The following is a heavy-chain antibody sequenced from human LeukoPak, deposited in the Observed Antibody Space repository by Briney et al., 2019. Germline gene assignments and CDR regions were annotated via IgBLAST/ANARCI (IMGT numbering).Heavy chain of an antibody. V-gene: IGHV1-18*01. CDR2: ISAYNGNT. Sequence: ASVKVSCKASGYTFTSYGISWVRQAPGQGLEWMGWISAYNGNTNYAQKLQGRVTMTTDTSTSTAYMELRSLRSDDTAVYYCARDGCYGSGSYYENSGFDYWGQGTLVTVSS. CDR3: ARDGCYGSGSYYENSGFDY. J-gene: IGHJ4*02. CDR1: GYTFTSYG. D-gene: IGHD3-10*01.